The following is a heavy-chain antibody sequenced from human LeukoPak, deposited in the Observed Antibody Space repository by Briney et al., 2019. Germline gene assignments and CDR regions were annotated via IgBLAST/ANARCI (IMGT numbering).Heavy chain of an antibody. CDR1: GYTFTSYY. J-gene: IGHJ6*02. CDR2: INPSGGST. Sequence: ASVKVSCKASGYTFTSYYMHWVRQAPGQGLEWMGIINPSGGSTSYAQKFQGRVTMTRDTSTSTVCMELSSLRSEDTAVYYCARDYGSGSYAYYYGMDVWGQGTTVTVSS. CDR3: ARDYGSGSYAYYYGMDV. V-gene: IGHV1-46*01. D-gene: IGHD3-10*01.